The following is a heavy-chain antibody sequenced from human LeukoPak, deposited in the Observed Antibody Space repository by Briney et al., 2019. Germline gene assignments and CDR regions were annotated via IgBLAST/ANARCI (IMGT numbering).Heavy chain of an antibody. Sequence: PGGSLRLSCAASGFTFSSYAMSLVRQAPGKGLEWVSAISGSGGSTYYADSVKGRFTISRDNSKNTLYLQMNSLRAEDTAVYYCAKDRRPSITMIVVVTFDYWGQGTLVTVSS. CDR1: GFTFSSYA. D-gene: IGHD3-22*01. J-gene: IGHJ4*02. V-gene: IGHV3-23*01. CDR3: AKDRRPSITMIVVVTFDY. CDR2: ISGSGGST.